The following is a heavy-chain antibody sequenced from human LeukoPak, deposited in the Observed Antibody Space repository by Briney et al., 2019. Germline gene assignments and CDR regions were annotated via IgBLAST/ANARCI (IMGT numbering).Heavy chain of an antibody. CDR1: GFVFRNYF. D-gene: IGHD3-3*01. CDR2: IKNDGSEI. Sequence: GGSLRLSCAASGFVFRNYFMSWVRQAPGKGLEWVASIKNDGSEIYYVDSVRGRYTISRDNTKNSLYLQMSSLRAEDTVVYYCATDRGWRTSGYYLYYFEYWGQGTLVTFSS. CDR3: ATDRGWRTSGYYLYYFEY. J-gene: IGHJ4*02. V-gene: IGHV3-7*01.